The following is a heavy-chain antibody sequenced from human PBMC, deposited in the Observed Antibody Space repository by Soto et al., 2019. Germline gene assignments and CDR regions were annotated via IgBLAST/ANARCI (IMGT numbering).Heavy chain of an antibody. J-gene: IGHJ4*02. CDR2: ISAYDGKT. CDR1: GYTFTRYG. D-gene: IGHD2-15*01. V-gene: IGHV1-18*01. Sequence: ASVKVSCKASGYTFTRYGIIWVRQAPGQGLELMGWISAYDGKTNYAQKVQGRVSVTTDTSTSTAYMELSSLRSDDTAVYYCARMVEGFAARTKYFDYWGQGTLVTVLL. CDR3: ARMVEGFAARTKYFDY.